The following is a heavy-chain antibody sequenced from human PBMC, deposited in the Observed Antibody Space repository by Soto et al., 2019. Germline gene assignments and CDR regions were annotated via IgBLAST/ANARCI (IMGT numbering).Heavy chain of an antibody. V-gene: IGHV1-18*01. CDR3: ARAGHYYDSSGYAN. D-gene: IGHD3-22*01. Sequence: QVKLVQSGAEVKKPGTSMKVSCKASGYTFGTSGISWIRQAPGQGLDWMGWISAYNGNTNYEQKLQDRVTMTTDTSRNTAYLELRSLRSDDTAVYYCARAGHYYDSSGYANWGQGTLVTVSS. CDR2: ISAYNGNT. CDR1: GYTFGTSG. J-gene: IGHJ4*02.